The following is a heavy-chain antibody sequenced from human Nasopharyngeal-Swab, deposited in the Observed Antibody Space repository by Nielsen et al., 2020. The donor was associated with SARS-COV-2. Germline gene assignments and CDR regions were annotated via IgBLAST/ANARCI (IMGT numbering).Heavy chain of an antibody. Sequence: GGSLRLSCAASGFTFSSYWMSWVRQAPGKGLEWVANIKQDGREKYYVDSVKGRFTISRDNAKNSLYLQMNSLRAEDTAVYYCAREGVVPAAMLDYWGQGTLVTVSS. V-gene: IGHV3-7*01. CDR1: GFTFSSYW. CDR2: IKQDGREK. CDR3: AREGVVPAAMLDY. J-gene: IGHJ4*02. D-gene: IGHD2-2*01.